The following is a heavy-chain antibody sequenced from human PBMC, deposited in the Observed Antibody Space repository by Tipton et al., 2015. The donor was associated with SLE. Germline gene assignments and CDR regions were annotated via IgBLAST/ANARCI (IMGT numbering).Heavy chain of an antibody. D-gene: IGHD6-13*01. CDR1: GDSIRNYY. CDR3: ARIRMTAAGTWWFDP. CDR2: FYPGGTT. J-gene: IGHJ5*02. V-gene: IGHV4-4*07. Sequence: TLSLTCTVSGDSIRNYYWSWIRQSAGKGLEWMGRFYPGGTTSYNPSFKSRVTMSADTSKNQFSLKLTSMTDADTALYYCARIRMTAAGTWWFDPWGQGTLVTVSS.